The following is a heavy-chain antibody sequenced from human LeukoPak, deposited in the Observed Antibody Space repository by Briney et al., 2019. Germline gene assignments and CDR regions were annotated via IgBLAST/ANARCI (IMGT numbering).Heavy chain of an antibody. CDR1: GGSLRGYY. Sequence: PSDTLSLTCGVHGGSLRGYYWSWIRQPPGGGLEWIGDLNLGGSTNSNPSLKNRVTISLDMSKNQFSLNLTSVTSADTGLYFCARVNVYDGRYPYYLDVWGKGTTVTVSS. CDR3: ARVNVYDGRYPYYLDV. J-gene: IGHJ6*03. V-gene: IGHV4-34*01. CDR2: LNLGGST. D-gene: IGHD1-26*01.